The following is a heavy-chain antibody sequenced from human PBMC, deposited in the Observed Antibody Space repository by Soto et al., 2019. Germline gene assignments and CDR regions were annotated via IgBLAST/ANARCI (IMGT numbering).Heavy chain of an antibody. CDR2: IYWDDDK. D-gene: IGHD3-9*01. CDR3: AHRRPLYYDILTGYYPPTQYNWFDP. Sequence: QITLKESGPTLVKPTQTLTLTCTFSGFSLSTSGVGVGWIRQPPGKALEWLALIYWDDDKRYSPSLKSRLTITKDTSKNQVVLTMTNMDPVDTATYYCAHRRPLYYDILTGYYPPTQYNWFDPWGQGTLVTVSS. J-gene: IGHJ5*02. V-gene: IGHV2-5*02. CDR1: GFSLSTSGVG.